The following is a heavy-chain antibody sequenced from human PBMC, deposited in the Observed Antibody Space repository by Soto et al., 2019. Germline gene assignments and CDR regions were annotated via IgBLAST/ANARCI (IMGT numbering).Heavy chain of an antibody. D-gene: IGHD5-18*01. Sequence: GGSLRLSCAASGFTFRTYWLSWVRQVPGKRLERVANINRDGSEKNYVDSVKGRFTISRDNARNSLYLQMSSLRAEDTALYYCARDGSTSWYSYDYHGMDVWGQGTTVTVSS. J-gene: IGHJ6*02. CDR2: INRDGSEK. CDR3: ARDGSTSWYSYDYHGMDV. CDR1: GFTFRTYW. V-gene: IGHV3-7*05.